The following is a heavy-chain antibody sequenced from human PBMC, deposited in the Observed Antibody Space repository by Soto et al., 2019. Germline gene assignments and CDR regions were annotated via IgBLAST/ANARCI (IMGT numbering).Heavy chain of an antibody. CDR1: GFTFSDYY. CDR2: ISSSGSTI. Sequence: GGSLRLSCAASGFTFSDYYMSWIRQAPGKGLEWVSYISSSGSTIYYADSVKGRFTISRDNAKNSLYLQMNSLRAEDTAGYYCAREGVVVVAATVPDAFDIWGQGTMVTVSS. CDR3: AREGVVVVAATVPDAFDI. V-gene: IGHV3-11*01. D-gene: IGHD2-15*01. J-gene: IGHJ3*02.